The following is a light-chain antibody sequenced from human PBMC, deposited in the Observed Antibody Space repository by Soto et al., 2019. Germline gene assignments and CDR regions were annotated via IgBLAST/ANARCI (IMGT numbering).Light chain of an antibody. CDR3: QSYDSSLSGVV. J-gene: IGLJ2*01. CDR2: GNS. V-gene: IGLV1-40*01. Sequence: QPVLTQPPSVSGAPGQRVTISCTGSSSNIGAGYDVHWYQQLPGTAPKLLIYGNSNRPSGVPDRFSGSKSGTSASLAITGLQAEDEAVYYCQSYDSSLSGVVFGGGTQLTVL. CDR1: SSNIGAGYD.